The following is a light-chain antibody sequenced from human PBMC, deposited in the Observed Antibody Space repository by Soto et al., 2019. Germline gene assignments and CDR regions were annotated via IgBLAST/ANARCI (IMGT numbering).Light chain of an antibody. CDR2: GAS. J-gene: IGKJ1*01. Sequence: IVLTQSPGNLSLSPAERATLSCTASQRVSSNLAWYQQKAGQAPRLLVYGASTRATGIPARFSGSGSGTEFTLTISSLQSEDFAVYYCQQYNNWPPPWTVRQGTKVDIK. CDR3: QQYNNWPPPWT. V-gene: IGKV3-15*01. CDR1: QRVSSN.